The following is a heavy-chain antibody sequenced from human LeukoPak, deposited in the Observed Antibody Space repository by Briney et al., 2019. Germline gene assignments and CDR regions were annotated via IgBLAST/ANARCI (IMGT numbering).Heavy chain of an antibody. V-gene: IGHV1-18*01. CDR3: ASHYGGNSEVDY. J-gene: IGHJ4*02. CDR2: ISAYNGNT. D-gene: IGHD4-23*01. CDR1: GYTFTSYG. Sequence: ASVKVSCKASGYTFTSYGISWVRQAPGQGLEWMGWISAYNGNTNCAQKLQGRVTMTTDTSTSTAYMELRSLRSDDTAVYYCASHYGGNSEVDYWGQGTLVTVSS.